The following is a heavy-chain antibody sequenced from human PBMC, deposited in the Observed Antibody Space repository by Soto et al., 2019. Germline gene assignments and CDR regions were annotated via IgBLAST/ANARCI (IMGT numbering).Heavy chain of an antibody. CDR3: AKDFALYGDPSTGWFDP. CDR1: GFTFSSYG. Sequence: QVPLVESGGGVVQPGRSLRLSCAASGFTFSSYGMHWVRQAPGKGLEWVAVISYDGSNKYYADSVKGRFTISRDNSKNTLYLQMNSLRAEDTAVYYCAKDFALYGDPSTGWFDPWGQGTLVTVSS. J-gene: IGHJ5*02. D-gene: IGHD4-17*01. V-gene: IGHV3-30*18. CDR2: ISYDGSNK.